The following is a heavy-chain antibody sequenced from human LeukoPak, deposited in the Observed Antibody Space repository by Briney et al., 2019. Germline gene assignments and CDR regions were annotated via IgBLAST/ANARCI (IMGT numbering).Heavy chain of an antibody. J-gene: IGHJ6*02. CDR3: ARADIVATITYSSGRYYYGMDV. CDR2: INSDGSST. V-gene: IGHV3-74*01. D-gene: IGHD5-12*01. CDR1: GFTFSSYW. Sequence: GGFLRLSCAASGFTFSSYWMHWVRQAPGKGLVWVSRINSDGSSTSYADSVKGRFTISRDNAKNTLYLQMNSLRAEDTAAYYCARADIVATITYSSGRYYYGMDVWGQGTTVTVSS.